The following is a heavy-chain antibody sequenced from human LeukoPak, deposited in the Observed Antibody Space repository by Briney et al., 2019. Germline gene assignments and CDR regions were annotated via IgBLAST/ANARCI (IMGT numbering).Heavy chain of an antibody. D-gene: IGHD3-22*01. CDR1: GYTFTSYY. V-gene: IGHV1-69*06. CDR2: IIPIFGTA. CDR3: ASDTYYYDSSGYSG. Sequence: GASVKVSCKASGYTFTSYYMNWVRQAPGQGLEWMGGIIPIFGTANYAQKFQGRVTITADKSTSTAYMELSSLRSEDTAVYYCASDTYYYDSSGYSGWGQGTLVTVSS. J-gene: IGHJ4*02.